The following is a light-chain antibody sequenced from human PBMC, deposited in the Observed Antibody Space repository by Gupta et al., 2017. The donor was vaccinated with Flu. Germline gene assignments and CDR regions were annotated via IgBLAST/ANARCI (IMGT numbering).Light chain of an antibody. CDR1: SSDVGGYNY. CDR2: EVH. CDR3: SSYTTITDTRV. J-gene: IGLJ1*01. V-gene: IGLV2-14*01. Sequence: ITISCTGTSSDVGGYNYVSWYQHHPGKAPKLLIYEVHNRPSGVSNRFSGSKSGNTAPLTISGLLPEDEADYYCSSYTTITDTRVFGTGTEVTVL.